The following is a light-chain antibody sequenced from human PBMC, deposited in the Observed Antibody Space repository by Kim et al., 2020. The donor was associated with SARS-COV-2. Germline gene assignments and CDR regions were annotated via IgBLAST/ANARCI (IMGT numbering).Light chain of an antibody. V-gene: IGLV1-47*01. Sequence: GQRISISCSGRSSNIGSNFVYWYPQLPGTAPKLLFYRNDQRPSGVPDRFSVSKSGTSASLAISGLRSEDEGDYYCAAWDAGLTSVVFGGGTQLTVL. CDR1: SSNIGSNF. CDR3: AAWDAGLTSVV. J-gene: IGLJ3*02. CDR2: RND.